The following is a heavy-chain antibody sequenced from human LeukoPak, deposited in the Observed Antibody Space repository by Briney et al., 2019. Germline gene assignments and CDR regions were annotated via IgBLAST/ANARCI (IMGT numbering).Heavy chain of an antibody. D-gene: IGHD2-15*01. CDR3: AKLKLLGVTDAFDI. CDR1: GFTFSSYG. Sequence: QPGGSLRLSCAASGFTFSSYGMHWVRQAPGKGLEWVAVISYDGSNKYYADSVKGRFTISRDNSKNTLYLQMNSLRAEDTAVYYCAKLKLLGVTDAFDIWGQGTMVTVSS. CDR2: ISYDGSNK. V-gene: IGHV3-30*18. J-gene: IGHJ3*02.